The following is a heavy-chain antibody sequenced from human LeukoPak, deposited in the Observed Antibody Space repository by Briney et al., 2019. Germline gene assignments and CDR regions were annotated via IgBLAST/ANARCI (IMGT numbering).Heavy chain of an antibody. CDR2: IWYDGNNR. Sequence: PGRSLRLSCAASGFTFSTYGMHSVRQAPGKGRELVALIWYDGNNRYYADSVKGRFTISRDNSKNTLYLQMNSLRVEDTAVYYCAREDYVIYGMDVWGQGTTVTVSS. D-gene: IGHD4-17*01. CDR3: AREDYVIYGMDV. CDR1: GFTFSTYG. V-gene: IGHV3-33*01. J-gene: IGHJ6*02.